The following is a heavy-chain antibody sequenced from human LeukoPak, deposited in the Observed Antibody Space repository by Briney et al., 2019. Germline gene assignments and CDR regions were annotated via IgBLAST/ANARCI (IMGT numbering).Heavy chain of an antibody. J-gene: IGHJ4*02. CDR2: IYSGGST. V-gene: IGHV3-66*01. Sequence: GGSLRLSCAASGFTVSSNYMSWVRQAPGKGLEWVSVIYSGGSTYYADSVKGRFTISRDNSKNTLYLQMSSLRAEDTAVYYCARSSADWNNFDYWGQGTLVTVSS. D-gene: IGHD1/OR15-1a*01. CDR3: ARSSADWNNFDY. CDR1: GFTVSSNY.